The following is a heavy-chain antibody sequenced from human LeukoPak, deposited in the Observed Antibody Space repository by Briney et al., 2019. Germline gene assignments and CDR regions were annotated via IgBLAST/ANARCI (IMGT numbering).Heavy chain of an antibody. D-gene: IGHD1-26*01. J-gene: IGHJ3*02. CDR3: AGDSGSYKCVAFDI. Sequence: GGSLRFSCAASGFTFSSYAMSWVRQAPGKGLEWVSAISGSGGSTYYADSVKGRFTISRDNSKNTLYLQMNSLRAEDTAVYYCAGDSGSYKCVAFDIWGQGTMVTVSS. CDR1: GFTFSSYA. CDR2: ISGSGGST. V-gene: IGHV3-23*01.